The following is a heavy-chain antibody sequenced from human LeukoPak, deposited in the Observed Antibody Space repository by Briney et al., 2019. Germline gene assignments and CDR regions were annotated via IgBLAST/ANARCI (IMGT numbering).Heavy chain of an antibody. CDR1: GYTFTSYG. CDR2: ISAYNGNT. V-gene: IGHV1-18*01. D-gene: IGHD1-26*01. CDR3: ARDRETWHGLRYFDY. J-gene: IGHJ4*02. Sequence: ASVKVSCKASGYTFTSYGISWVRQAPGQGLEWTGWISAYNGNTNYAQKLQGRVTMTTDTSTSTAYMELRSLRSDDTAVYYCARDRETWHGLRYFDYWGQGTLVTVSS.